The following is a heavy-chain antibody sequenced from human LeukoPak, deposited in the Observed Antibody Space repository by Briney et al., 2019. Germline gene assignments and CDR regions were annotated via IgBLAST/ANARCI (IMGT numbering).Heavy chain of an antibody. V-gene: IGHV4-34*01. D-gene: IGHD2-2*02. CDR3: ARGLYCSSTSCYNAFDI. CDR2: INHSGST. CDR1: GGSFSGYY. Sequence: SETLSLTCAVYGGSFSGYYWSWIRQPPGKGLEWIGEINHSGSTNYNPSLKSRVTISVDTSKNQFSLKLSSVTAADTAVYHCARGLYCSSTSCYNAFDIWGQGTMVTVSS. J-gene: IGHJ3*02.